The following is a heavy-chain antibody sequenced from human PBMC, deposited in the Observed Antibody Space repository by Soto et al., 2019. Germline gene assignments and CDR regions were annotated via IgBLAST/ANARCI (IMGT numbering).Heavy chain of an antibody. V-gene: IGHV3-30-3*01. J-gene: IGHJ3*02. D-gene: IGHD4-17*01. CDR1: GFTFSSYA. Sequence: GGSLRLSCAASGFTFSSYAMHWVRQAPGKGLEWVAVISYDGSNKYYADSVKGRFTISRDNSKNTLYLQMNSLRAEGTAVYYCAHLPMAYDYGDYGVRVAFDIWGQGTMVTVSS. CDR3: AHLPMAYDYGDYGVRVAFDI. CDR2: ISYDGSNK.